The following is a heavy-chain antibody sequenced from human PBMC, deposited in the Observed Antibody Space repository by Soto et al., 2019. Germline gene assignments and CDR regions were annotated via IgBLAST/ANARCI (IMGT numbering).Heavy chain of an antibody. V-gene: IGHV4-4*02. D-gene: IGHD6-19*01. CDR3: ARDAAVAGETDRFDY. J-gene: IGHJ4*02. Sequence: SETLSLTCTVSSGSIKTDVWWSWLRRPPGKGLEWIGEIYQNGHTNYNPSLKSRVTMPVDKSKNQFSLMLTSVTAADTAVYYCARDAAVAGETDRFDYWGQGILVTVSS. CDR2: IYQNGHT. CDR1: SGSIKTDVW.